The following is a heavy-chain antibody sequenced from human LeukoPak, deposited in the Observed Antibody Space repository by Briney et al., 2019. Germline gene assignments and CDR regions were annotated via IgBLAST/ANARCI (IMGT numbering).Heavy chain of an antibody. CDR2: IYHSGST. J-gene: IGHJ5*02. V-gene: IGHV4-4*02. CDR3: ARDLGLHPNWFDP. Sequence: SGTLSLTCAVSGGSISSSNWWSWVRQPPGKGLEWIGEIYHSGSTNYNPSLKSRVTISVDKSKNQFSLKPSSVTAADTAVYYCARDLGLHPNWFDPWGQGTLVTVSS. D-gene: IGHD1-7*01. CDR1: GGSISSSNW.